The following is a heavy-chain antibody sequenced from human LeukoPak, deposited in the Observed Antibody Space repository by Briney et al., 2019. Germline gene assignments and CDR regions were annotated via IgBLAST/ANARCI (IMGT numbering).Heavy chain of an antibody. CDR1: GGSISTYF. J-gene: IGHJ5*02. CDR3: ARYHQPSGPNWLDR. D-gene: IGHD2-15*01. V-gene: IGHV4-59*01. CDR2: IYYTGTT. Sequence: SETLSLTCTVSGGSISTYFWTWSRQFPGKGLEWIGYIYYTGTTSYNPSLKSRVTISVDTSKNQFSLSLSSVPAADTAVYYCARYHQPSGPNWLDRWGQGTLVTVSS.